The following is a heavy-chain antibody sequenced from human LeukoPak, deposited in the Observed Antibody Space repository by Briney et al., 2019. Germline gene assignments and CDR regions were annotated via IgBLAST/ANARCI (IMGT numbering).Heavy chain of an antibody. J-gene: IGHJ6*03. Sequence: PSETLSLTCTVSGGSISSSSYYWGWIRQPPGKGLEWIGSIYYSGSTYYNPSLKSRVTISVDTSKNQFSLNLSSVTAADTAVYYCARAPLLSAASPPYYMDVWGKGTTVTVSS. CDR2: IYYSGST. CDR1: GGSISSSSYY. V-gene: IGHV4-39*01. CDR3: ARAPLLSAASPPYYMDV. D-gene: IGHD2-2*01.